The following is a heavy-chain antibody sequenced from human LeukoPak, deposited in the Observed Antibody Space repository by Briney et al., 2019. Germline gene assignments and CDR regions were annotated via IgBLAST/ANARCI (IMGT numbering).Heavy chain of an antibody. CDR2: INPLTGFT. V-gene: IGHV1-2*02. Sequence: GASVKVSCKASGYSSIDDYMHWVRQAPGQGLEWMGWINPLTGFTNYAQKFQGRVTMTRDTSISTAYMEVARLRFDDTAVYYCAPTPEAYTSNWNVWGQGTLVTVSS. J-gene: IGHJ4*02. CDR3: APTPEAYTSNWNV. CDR1: GYSSIDDY. D-gene: IGHD1-20*01.